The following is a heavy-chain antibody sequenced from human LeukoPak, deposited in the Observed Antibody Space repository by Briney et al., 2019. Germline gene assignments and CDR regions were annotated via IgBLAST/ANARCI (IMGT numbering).Heavy chain of an antibody. J-gene: IGHJ4*02. D-gene: IGHD3-10*01. CDR1: GYTFTGYY. V-gene: IGHV1-2*02. CDR2: INPNSGGT. CDR3: ARNEYLSSYYYGSGSYLPDY. Sequence: ASVKVSCKASGYTFTGYYMHWVRQAPGQGLEWMGWINPNSGGTNYAQKFQGRVTMTRDTSISTAYMELSRLRSDDTAVYYCARNEYLSSYYYGSGSYLPDYWGQGTLVTVSS.